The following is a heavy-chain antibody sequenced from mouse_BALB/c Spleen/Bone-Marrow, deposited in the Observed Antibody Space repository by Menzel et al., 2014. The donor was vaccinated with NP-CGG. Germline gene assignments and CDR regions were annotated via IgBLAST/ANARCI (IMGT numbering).Heavy chain of an antibody. J-gene: IGHJ1*01. Sequence: EVNVVDPGGGLVKPGGSLKLSCAASGFTFSTYAMSWVRQTPEKRLEWVATINTGGTYIYYADSVKGRLTISRDNAKNTLYLQMSSLRSEDTAMFYCARPRMITTYFDVWGAGTTVTVSS. CDR1: GFTFSTYA. V-gene: IGHV5-9-3*01. D-gene: IGHD2-4*01. CDR3: ARPRMITTYFDV. CDR2: INTGGTYI.